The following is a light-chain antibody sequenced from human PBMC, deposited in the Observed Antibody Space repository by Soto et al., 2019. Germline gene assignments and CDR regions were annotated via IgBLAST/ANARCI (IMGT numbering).Light chain of an antibody. Sequence: NFMLTQPHSVSESPGKTVTISCTGSSGSIASNYVQWYQQRPGSAPTTVIYEDNQRPSGVPDRFSGSIDSSSNSASLTISGLKTEDEADYYCQSYDSSNVVFGGGTKGPVL. CDR3: QSYDSSNVV. CDR2: EDN. J-gene: IGLJ2*01. V-gene: IGLV6-57*02. CDR1: SGSIASNY.